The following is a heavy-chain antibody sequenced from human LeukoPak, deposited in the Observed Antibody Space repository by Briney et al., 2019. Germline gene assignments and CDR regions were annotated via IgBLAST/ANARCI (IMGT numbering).Heavy chain of an antibody. D-gene: IGHD2-2*02. Sequence: SETLSLTCTVSGGSISSYYWSWIRQPPGKGLEWIGYIYYSGSTNYNPSLKSRVTISVDTSKNQFSLKLSSVTAADTAVYYCARDRGIVVVPAAIYGASYYYYGMDVWGNGTTVTVSS. CDR2: IYYSGST. J-gene: IGHJ6*04. CDR3: ARDRGIVVVPAAIYGASYYYYGMDV. CDR1: GGSISSYY. V-gene: IGHV4-59*01.